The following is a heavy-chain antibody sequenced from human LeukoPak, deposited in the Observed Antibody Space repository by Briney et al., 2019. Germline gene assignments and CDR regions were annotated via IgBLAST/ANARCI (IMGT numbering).Heavy chain of an antibody. Sequence: SETLSLTCTVSGGSISSSSYFWSWIRQPPGKGLEWIGHVYYSGSTNSNPSLKSRVTISVDTSKNQVSLKLRSVTAADTAVYFCARQRALYSSSDYWGRGTQVTVSS. CDR1: GGSISSSSYF. D-gene: IGHD6-6*01. CDR3: ARQRALYSSSDY. J-gene: IGHJ4*02. CDR2: VYYSGST. V-gene: IGHV4-61*05.